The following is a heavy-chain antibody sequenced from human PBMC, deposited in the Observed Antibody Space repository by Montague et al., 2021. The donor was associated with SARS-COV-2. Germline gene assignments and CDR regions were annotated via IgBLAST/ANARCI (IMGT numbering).Heavy chain of an antibody. CDR1: GGSVSSSSYY. V-gene: IGHV4-39*01. CDR2: IYYTGST. J-gene: IGHJ3*02. D-gene: IGHD3-10*01. Sequence: SETLSLTCTVSGGSVSSSSYYWGWIRQPPGKGLEWIGSIYYTGSTYYNPSLKSRVTISVDTSKNQFSLRLSSVIAADTAVYYCARHITGSGNAFDIWGQGTMVTVSS. CDR3: ARHITGSGNAFDI.